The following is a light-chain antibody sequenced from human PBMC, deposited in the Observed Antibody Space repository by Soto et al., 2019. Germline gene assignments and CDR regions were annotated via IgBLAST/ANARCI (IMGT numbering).Light chain of an antibody. CDR1: SSDVGGYNY. V-gene: IGLV2-14*01. J-gene: IGLJ1*01. CDR2: DVS. Sequence: QSVLTHPASVSSAPGQSITISCTETSSDVGGYNYVSWYQQHPGKAPKLMIYDVSNRPSGVSNRFSGSKSGNTASLTISGLQAEDEADYYCSSYTSSSTLGVFGTGTKVTVL. CDR3: SSYTSSSTLGV.